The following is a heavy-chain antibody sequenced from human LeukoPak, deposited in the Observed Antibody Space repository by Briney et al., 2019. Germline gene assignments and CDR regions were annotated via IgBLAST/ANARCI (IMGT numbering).Heavy chain of an antibody. J-gene: IGHJ5*02. CDR2: LYHRGST. D-gene: IGHD3-3*01. CDR3: ARLAVTIFGVVIIQWLDL. V-gene: IGHV4-38-2*01. Sequence: SESLSLTCAVSGYSISSGYAWGWIRPPPGKGVEGIGILYHRGSTYYNPSLKGRVTISGDTSKNHFSLKLSSVIAADTGLYYCARLAVTIFGVVIIQWLDLWGQETLVTV. CDR1: GYSISSGYA.